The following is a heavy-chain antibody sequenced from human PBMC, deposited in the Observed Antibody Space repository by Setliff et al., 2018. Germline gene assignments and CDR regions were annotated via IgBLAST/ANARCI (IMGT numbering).Heavy chain of an antibody. CDR1: GGSFNVYF. CDR3: RGEDTAVYYCAKDLSSNTAASYFFDL. D-gene: IGHD5-18*01. CDR2: ISHSGST. V-gene: IGHV4-34*01. J-gene: IGHJ4*02. Sequence: KPSETLSLTCAVYGGSFNVYFWSWIRQPPGKGLEWIGEISHSGSTNYDPSLKSRVTISVDPSKNQVSLKLSSTNTLYLQMNSLRGEDTAVYYCAKDLSSNTAASYFFDLWGQGTQVTVSS.